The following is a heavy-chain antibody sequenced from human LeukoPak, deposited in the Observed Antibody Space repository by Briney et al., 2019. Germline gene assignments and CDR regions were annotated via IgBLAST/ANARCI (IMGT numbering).Heavy chain of an antibody. CDR1: GVSISSYY. CDR3: VGGYNFFDY. Sequence: SETLSLTCTVSGVSISSYYWSWIRQPPGKGLEWIGYIYYSGSTNHNPSLKSRVTISVDTSKNQFSLKLSSVTAADTAVYYCVGGYNFFDYRGQGTLVTVSS. V-gene: IGHV4-59*01. J-gene: IGHJ4*02. CDR2: IYYSGST. D-gene: IGHD5-24*01.